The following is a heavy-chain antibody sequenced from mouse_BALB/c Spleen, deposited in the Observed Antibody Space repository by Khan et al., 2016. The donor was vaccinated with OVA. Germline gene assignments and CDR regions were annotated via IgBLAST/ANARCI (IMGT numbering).Heavy chain of an antibody. D-gene: IGHD2-14*01. V-gene: IGHV3-8*02. CDR3: ARSTYRYAFAY. CDR1: GDSSTSGY. Sequence: EVQLQESGPSLVKPSQTLSLTCSVTGDSSTSGYWSWIRKFPGNKLEYMGYMIYSGNTYYNPSLKSRISITRHTSKNQYYLQLNSVTTEDTATYYCARSTYRYAFAYWGQETLVTVSA. CDR2: MIYSGNT. J-gene: IGHJ3*01.